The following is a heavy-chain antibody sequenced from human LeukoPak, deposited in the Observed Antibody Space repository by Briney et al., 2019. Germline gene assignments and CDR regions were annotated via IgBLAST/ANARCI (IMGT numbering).Heavy chain of an antibody. CDR1: GFTFSSYG. D-gene: IGHD5-18*01. V-gene: IGHV3-74*01. Sequence: GGSLRLSCAASGFTFSSYGMHWVRQAPGKGLVWVSHINSDGSITSYADSVKGRFTVSRDNAKNTLYLQMNSLRAEDTAVYYCARDAVDTANAVWGQGTTVTVSS. J-gene: IGHJ6*02. CDR2: INSDGSIT. CDR3: ARDAVDTANAV.